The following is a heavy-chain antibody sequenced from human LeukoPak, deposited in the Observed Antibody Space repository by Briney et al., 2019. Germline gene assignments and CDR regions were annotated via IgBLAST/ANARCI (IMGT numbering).Heavy chain of an antibody. CDR1: GGTFSSYD. CDR2: ITPMFGTA. Sequence: GASVKVSCKASGGTFSSYDISWVRQAPGQGLEWMGGITPMFGTANHAQKFQGRVTITAVESMSTVYMELSSLRSEDTAVYYCARGGAVAAPARSYYYYYGMDVWGQGTTVTVSS. CDR3: ARGGAVAAPARSYYYYYGMDV. V-gene: IGHV1-69*13. J-gene: IGHJ6*02. D-gene: IGHD6-19*01.